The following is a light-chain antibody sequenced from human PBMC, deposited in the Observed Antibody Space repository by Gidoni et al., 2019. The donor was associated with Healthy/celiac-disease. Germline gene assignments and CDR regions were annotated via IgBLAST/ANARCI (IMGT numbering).Light chain of an antibody. CDR1: ALPKQY. J-gene: IGLJ2*01. Sequence: SSALTQPPSVSVSPGQTARITCSGDALPKQYADWYQQKPGQAPVLVIYKDSERPSGIPERFSGSSSGTTGTLTISGVQAEDEADYYCQSADSRGTYVVFGGGTKLTVL. CDR2: KDS. CDR3: QSADSRGTYVV. V-gene: IGLV3-25*03.